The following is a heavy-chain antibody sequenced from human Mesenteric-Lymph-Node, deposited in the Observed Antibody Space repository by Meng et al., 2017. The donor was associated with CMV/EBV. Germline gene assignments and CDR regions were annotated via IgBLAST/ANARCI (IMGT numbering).Heavy chain of an antibody. CDR1: GFTFSSYA. CDR3: ASGRRYTTGCSI. V-gene: IGHV3-23*01. D-gene: IGHD6-19*01. J-gene: IGHJ4*02. Sequence: GKSLKISCAASGFTFSSYAMSWVRQAPGKGLEWVSAISGSGGSTYYADSVKGRFTISRDNSKNTLYLQMNSLRAEDTAVYYCASGRRYTTGCSIWGQGTLVTVSS. CDR2: ISGSGGST.